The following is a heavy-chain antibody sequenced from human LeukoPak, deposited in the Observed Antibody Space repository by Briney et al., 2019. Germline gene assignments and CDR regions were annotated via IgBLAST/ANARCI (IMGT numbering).Heavy chain of an antibody. CDR1: GFTFSSYG. J-gene: IGHJ6*03. CDR3: ARAAPKAYYYYLDV. Sequence: GGSLRLSCAASGFTFSSYGMHWVRQAPGKGLEWVAVIWYDGSNKYYADSVKGRFTISRDNSKNTLYLQMNSLRAEDTAVYYCARAAPKAYYYYLDVWGKGTTVTVSS. V-gene: IGHV3-33*01. CDR2: IWYDGSNK. D-gene: IGHD6-25*01.